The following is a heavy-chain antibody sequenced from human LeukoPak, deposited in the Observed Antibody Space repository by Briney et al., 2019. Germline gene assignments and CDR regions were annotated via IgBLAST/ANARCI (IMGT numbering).Heavy chain of an antibody. CDR1: GYTFTGYY. Sequence: ASVKVSCKASGYTFTGYYMHWVRQAPGQGLEWMGWINPNSGGTIYAQKFQGRVTMTRDTSISTVYMELGRLRSDDTAVYYCARAPPITRGPFDPWGQGTLVTVSS. CDR2: INPNSGGT. D-gene: IGHD3-10*01. CDR3: ARAPPITRGPFDP. J-gene: IGHJ5*02. V-gene: IGHV1-2*02.